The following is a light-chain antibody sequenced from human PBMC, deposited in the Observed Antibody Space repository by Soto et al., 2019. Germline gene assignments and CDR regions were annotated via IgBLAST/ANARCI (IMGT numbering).Light chain of an antibody. J-gene: IGKJ5*01. CDR1: QSVSSY. Sequence: EILLTQSPATLSLSPGERATLSCRASQSVSSYLAWYQQKPGQAPRLLIYDASNRATGISASSSGSGSGTDFTLTSSSLEPDDFQFCYWQHRRHRPATFGQGTRLEIK. CDR3: QHRRHRPAT. V-gene: IGKV3-11*01. CDR2: DAS.